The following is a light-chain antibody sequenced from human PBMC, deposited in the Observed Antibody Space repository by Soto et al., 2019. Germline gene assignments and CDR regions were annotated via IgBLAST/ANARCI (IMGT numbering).Light chain of an antibody. CDR3: QQYGSSPQT. J-gene: IGKJ1*01. CDR2: DAS. Sequence: EIVLTQSPSALSFSPGERSTLSFMASQSVSSYLAWYQQKPGQAPRLLIYDASNRATGIPARFSGSGSGTDFTLTISRLEPEDFAVYYCQQYGSSPQTFGQGTKVDIK. V-gene: IGKV3-20*01. CDR1: QSVSSY.